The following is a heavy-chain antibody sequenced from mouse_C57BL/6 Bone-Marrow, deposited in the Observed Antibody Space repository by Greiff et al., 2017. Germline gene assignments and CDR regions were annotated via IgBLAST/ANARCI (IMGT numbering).Heavy chain of an antibody. D-gene: IGHD1-1*01. CDR1: GYAFSSYW. CDR2: IYPGDGDT. J-gene: IGHJ2*01. CDR3: ARTTVVAEGDFDY. V-gene: IGHV1-80*01. Sequence: VQLQQSGAELVKPGASVKISCKASGYAFSSYWMNWVKQRPGKGLAWIGQIYPGDGDTTYNGKFKGKATLTADKSSSTAYMQLSSLTSEDSAVYVCARTTVVAEGDFDYWGQGTTLTVSS.